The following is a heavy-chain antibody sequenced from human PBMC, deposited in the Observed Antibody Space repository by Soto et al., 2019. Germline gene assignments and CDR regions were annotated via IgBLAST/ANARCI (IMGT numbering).Heavy chain of an antibody. J-gene: IGHJ4*02. CDR3: ATYTSLDY. D-gene: IGHD2-2*02. CDR2: IYSGGST. Sequence: EAQLVETGGGGIQPGGALRLSCAASGFTVSNNYMSWVRQAPGKGLEWVSLIYSGGSTFYADSVKGRFTISRDNSKNTLFLQMNSLRAEDTAVYFWATYTSLDYWGQGTLVTVSS. CDR1: GFTVSNNY. V-gene: IGHV3-53*02.